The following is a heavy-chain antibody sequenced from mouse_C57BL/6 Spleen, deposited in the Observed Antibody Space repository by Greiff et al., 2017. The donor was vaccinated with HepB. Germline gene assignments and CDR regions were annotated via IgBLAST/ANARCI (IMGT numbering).Heavy chain of an antibody. CDR1: GYTFTSYW. Sequence: QVQLQQSGAELVKPGASVKVSCKASGYTFTSYWMHWVKQRPGQGLEWIGRIHPSDSDTNYNQKFKGKATLTVDKSSSTAYMQLSSLTSEDSAVYYCAIGGTVVPPWFAYWGQGTLVTVSA. CDR2: IHPSDSDT. CDR3: AIGGTVVPPWFAY. J-gene: IGHJ3*01. V-gene: IGHV1-74*01. D-gene: IGHD1-1*01.